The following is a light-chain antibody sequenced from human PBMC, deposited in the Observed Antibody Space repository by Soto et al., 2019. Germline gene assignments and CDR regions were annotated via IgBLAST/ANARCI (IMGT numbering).Light chain of an antibody. CDR3: QQYSTYWT. CDR2: DAS. Sequence: DIQMTQSPSSLSASVGDRVTITCRASQSISRWLAWYQEKPGKAPKVLIYDASNMESGVPSRVSGSGSGTEFTLTISRLQADAVATYYCQQYSTYWTFGQGTKVEI. CDR1: QSISRW. V-gene: IGKV1-5*01. J-gene: IGKJ1*01.